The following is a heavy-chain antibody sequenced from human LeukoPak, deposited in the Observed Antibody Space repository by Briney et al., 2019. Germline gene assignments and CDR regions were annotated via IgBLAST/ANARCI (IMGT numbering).Heavy chain of an antibody. J-gene: IGHJ4*02. Sequence: SETLSLTCSVYGLSFGGYYWIWIRQPPGNGLELSGEINHSGSTNYNPSLKSRVTISVDPSKTQFSLKLSSVNAADTAVYYCARGDEGRSWYYGILWDYWGQGTLVTVSS. CDR2: INHSGST. D-gene: IGHD6-13*01. CDR1: GLSFGGYY. V-gene: IGHV4-34*01. CDR3: ARGDEGRSWYYGILWDY.